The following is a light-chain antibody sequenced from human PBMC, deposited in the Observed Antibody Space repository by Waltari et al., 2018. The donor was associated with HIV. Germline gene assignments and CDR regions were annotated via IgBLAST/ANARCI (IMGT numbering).Light chain of an antibody. CDR3: QQYNNWPHT. CDR2: GAS. CDR1: QSVRSN. J-gene: IGKJ1*01. V-gene: IGKV3-15*01. Sequence: EIVMTQSPATLSVSPGAKATRSCRANQSVRSNLAWYQHKPGQTPRLLIYGASTRATGIPARFSGSGSGTEFTLTISSLQSEDFAVYYCQQYNNWPHTFGQGTKVEIK.